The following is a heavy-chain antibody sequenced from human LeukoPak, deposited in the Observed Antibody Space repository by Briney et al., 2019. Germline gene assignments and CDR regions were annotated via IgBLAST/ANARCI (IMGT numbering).Heavy chain of an antibody. CDR2: INPDGIKR. CDR3: ARDLAFSRLDY. J-gene: IGHJ4*02. CDR1: GLTFSSFW. D-gene: IGHD2/OR15-2a*01. V-gene: IGHV3-7*01. Sequence: GGSLRLSCAVSGLTFSSFWMDWVRQAPGKGLEWVASINPDGIKRYSADSVKGRFTISRDNARNSLYLQMDSLRVEDTAFYYCARDLAFSRLDYWGQGVLVTVSS.